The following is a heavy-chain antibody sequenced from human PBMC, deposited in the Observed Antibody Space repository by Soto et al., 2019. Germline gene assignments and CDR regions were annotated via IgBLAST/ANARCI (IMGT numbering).Heavy chain of an antibody. CDR2: INPNSGGT. D-gene: IGHD3-9*01. CDR3: ARAGGYYDMLTGYSYYYYGMDV. CDR1: GYTFTGYY. J-gene: IGHJ6*02. Sequence: ASLKVSCTASGYTFTGYYMHWVPQAPGQGLEWMGWINPNSGGTNYAQKFQGRVTMTRDTSISTAYMELSRLRSDDTAVYYCARAGGYYDMLTGYSYYYYGMDVWGQGTTVTVSS. V-gene: IGHV1-2*02.